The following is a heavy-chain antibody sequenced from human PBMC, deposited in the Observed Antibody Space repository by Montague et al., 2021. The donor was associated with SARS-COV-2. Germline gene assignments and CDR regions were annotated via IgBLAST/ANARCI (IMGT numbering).Heavy chain of an antibody. Sequence: TLSLTCTVSGGSISSGGYYWSWIRQPPGKGLEWIGYIYYSGSTYYNPSLKSRVTISVDTSKNQFSLKLSSVTAADTAVYYCARATRSIVVLNWFDPWGRGTLVTVSS. V-gene: IGHV4-31*03. D-gene: IGHD3-22*01. CDR3: ARATRSIVVLNWFDP. J-gene: IGHJ5*02. CDR2: IYYSGST. CDR1: GGSISSGGYY.